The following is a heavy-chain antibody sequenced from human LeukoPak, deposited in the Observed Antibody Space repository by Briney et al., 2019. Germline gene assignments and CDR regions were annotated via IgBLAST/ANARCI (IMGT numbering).Heavy chain of an antibody. CDR1: GFTFTISW. Sequence: GGSLRLSCAASGFTFTISWMHCVRPAPEEGLVWVSRINSDGGTTIYADSVKGRFTISRDNAKNTLYLQMNSLRAEDTAVYYCAITRDFDYWGQGTLVTVSS. J-gene: IGHJ4*02. CDR3: AITRDFDY. V-gene: IGHV3-74*01. CDR2: INSDGGTT.